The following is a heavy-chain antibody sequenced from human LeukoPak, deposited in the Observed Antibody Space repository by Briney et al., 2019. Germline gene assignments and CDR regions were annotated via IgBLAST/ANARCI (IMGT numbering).Heavy chain of an antibody. V-gene: IGHV4-59*01. J-gene: IGHJ4*02. CDR2: IYYSGST. CDR3: ARALGHYYESSGYPQPDY. Sequence: KPSETLSLTCTVSGGSISSYYWSWIRQPPGKGLEWIGYIYYSGSTNYNPSLKSRVTISVDTSKNQFSLKLSSVTAADTAVYYCARALGHYYESSGYPQPDYWGQGTLVIVSS. D-gene: IGHD3-22*01. CDR1: GGSISSYY.